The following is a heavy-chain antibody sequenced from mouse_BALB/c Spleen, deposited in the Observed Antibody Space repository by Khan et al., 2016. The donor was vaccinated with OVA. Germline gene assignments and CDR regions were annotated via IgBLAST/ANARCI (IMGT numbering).Heavy chain of an antibody. Sequence: EVQLQESGPGLVKPSQSLSLTCTVTGYSITSDYAWNWIRQFPGNKLEWMGYISYSGSTNYNPALKNQISFTRDTSKNQFFLQLNSVTTEDTATYYCARDGSRYNYAMDYWGQGTSVTVSS. CDR1: GYSITSDYA. CDR2: ISYSGST. V-gene: IGHV3-2*02. J-gene: IGHJ4*01. CDR3: ARDGSRYNYAMDY. D-gene: IGHD2-3*01.